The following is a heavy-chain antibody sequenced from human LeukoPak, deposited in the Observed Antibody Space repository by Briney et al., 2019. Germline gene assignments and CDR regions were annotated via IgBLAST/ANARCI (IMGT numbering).Heavy chain of an antibody. CDR3: ARVRYSSSWYGDFDY. D-gene: IGHD6-13*01. Sequence: ASVKVFCKVSGYTLTELSMHWVRQAPGKGLEWMGGFDLEDGETIYAQKLQGRVTMTTDTSTSTAYMELRSLRSDDTAVYYCARVRYSSSWYGDFDYWGQGTLVTVSS. CDR2: FDLEDGET. J-gene: IGHJ4*02. V-gene: IGHV1-24*01. CDR1: GYTLTELS.